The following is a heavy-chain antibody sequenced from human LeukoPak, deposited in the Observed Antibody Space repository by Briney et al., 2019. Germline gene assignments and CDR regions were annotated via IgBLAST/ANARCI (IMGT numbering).Heavy chain of an antibody. CDR3: AKDKGGYSYGYGGRGHAFDI. CDR2: ISWDGGST. D-gene: IGHD5-18*01. CDR1: GFTFDDYA. J-gene: IGHJ3*02. Sequence: GGSLRLSCAASGFTFDDYAMHWVRQAPGKGLEWVSLISWDGGSTYYADSVKGRFTISRDNSKNSLYLQMNSLRAEDTALYYCAKDKGGYSYGYGGRGHAFDIWGQGTMVTVSS. V-gene: IGHV3-43D*03.